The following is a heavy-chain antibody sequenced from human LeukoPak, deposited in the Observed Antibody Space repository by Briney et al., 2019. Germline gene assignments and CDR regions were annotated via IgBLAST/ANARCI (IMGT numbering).Heavy chain of an antibody. CDR1: GFSFSTYA. J-gene: IGHJ4*02. D-gene: IGHD1-1*01. CDR3: AKANWVSNADAVW. V-gene: IGHV3-23*01. CDR2: IRGGGDT. Sequence: GGSLRLSCSASGFSFSTYAMSWVRQAPASGLEWVSSIRGGGDTFYAESVKGRFTLSRDDSRNTVYLEMNNLRVEDTAVYYCAKANWVSNADAVWWGQGTLVTVSS.